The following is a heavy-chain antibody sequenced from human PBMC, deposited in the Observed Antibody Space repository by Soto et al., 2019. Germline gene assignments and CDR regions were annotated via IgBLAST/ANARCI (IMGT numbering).Heavy chain of an antibody. J-gene: IGHJ4*02. CDR1: GFTFGIYA. D-gene: IGHD6-19*01. CDR2: ITSKAYGGTT. V-gene: IGHV3-49*04. Sequence: GGSLRLSYTASGFTFGIYAMSWVRQAPGKGLEWVGFITSKAYGGTTQYAASVKGRFTISRDDSKGIAYLQMNSLKTEDTAVYYCTRGIHDNGWYFVYWGQGTLVTVSS. CDR3: TRGIHDNGWYFVY.